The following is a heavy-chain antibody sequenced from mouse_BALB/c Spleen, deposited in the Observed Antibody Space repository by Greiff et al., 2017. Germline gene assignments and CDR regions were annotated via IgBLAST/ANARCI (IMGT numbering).Heavy chain of an antibody. CDR3: ARRGDGNYVGFAY. J-gene: IGHJ3*01. CDR2: ISSGGSYT. D-gene: IGHD2-1*01. V-gene: IGHV5-6*02. CDR1: GFTFSSYG. Sequence: EVKLVESGGDLVKPGGSLKLSCAASGFTFSSYGMSWVRQTPDKRLEWVATISSGGSYTYYPDSVKGRFTISRDNAKNTLYLQMSSLKSEDTAMYYCARRGDGNYVGFAYWGQGTLVTVSA.